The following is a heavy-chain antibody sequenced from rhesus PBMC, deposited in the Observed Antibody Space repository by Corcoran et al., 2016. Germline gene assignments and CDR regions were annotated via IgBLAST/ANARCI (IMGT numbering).Heavy chain of an antibody. V-gene: IGHV4-73*01. Sequence: QVKLQQWGEGLVKPSETLSLTCAVYGGSINGYSYWSWIRQAPGKGLEWIGNIDGNSARTNKNPTLKKRVTISKDTSKNQFSLKLSSVTAADTAVYYCARDAYENRVTTGEYFEFWGQGALVTVSS. J-gene: IGHJ1*01. CDR2: IDGNSART. CDR1: GGSINGYSY. D-gene: IGHD4-23*01. CDR3: ARDAYENRVTTGEYFEF.